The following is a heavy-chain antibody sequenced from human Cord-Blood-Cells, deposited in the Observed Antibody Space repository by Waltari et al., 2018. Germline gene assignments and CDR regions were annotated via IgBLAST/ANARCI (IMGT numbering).Heavy chain of an antibody. J-gene: IGHJ4*02. Sequence: QVQLVQSGAEVKKPGSSVKVSCKASGGTFSTYAISWVRQAHGQGLEWMGGIIPIFGTANYAQKFQGRVTITADESTSTAYMELSSLRSEDTAVYYCAREAARPGSVGEDIFDYWGQGTLVTVSS. D-gene: IGHD6-6*01. CDR2: IIPIFGTA. CDR3: AREAARPGSVGEDIFDY. CDR1: GGTFSTYA. V-gene: IGHV1-69*01.